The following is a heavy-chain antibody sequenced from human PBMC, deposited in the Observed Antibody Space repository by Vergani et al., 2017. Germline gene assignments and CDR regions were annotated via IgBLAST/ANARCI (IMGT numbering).Heavy chain of an antibody. Sequence: QVQLQQWGAGLLKPSETLSLTCAVYGGSFSGYYWSWIRQPPGKGLEWIGEINHSGSTNYNPSLKSRVTISVDTSKNQFSLKLSSVTAADTAVYYCAKDLGSSTSSTFDYWGQGTLVTVSS. CDR2: INHSGST. CDR3: AKDLGSSTSSTFDY. CDR1: GGSFSGYY. J-gene: IGHJ4*02. D-gene: IGHD2-2*01. V-gene: IGHV4-34*01.